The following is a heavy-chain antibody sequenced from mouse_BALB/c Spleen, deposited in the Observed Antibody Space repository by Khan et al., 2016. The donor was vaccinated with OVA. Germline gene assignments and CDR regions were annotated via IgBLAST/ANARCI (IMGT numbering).Heavy chain of an antibody. CDR2: TSYSGSI. D-gene: IGHD1-2*01. V-gene: IGHV3-2*02. CDR3: ARTARIKY. Sequence: EVELVESGPGLVKPSQSLSLTCTVTGYSITSGYGWNWIRQFPGNKLEWMGYTSYSGSINYNPSLKSRISITRDTSKNQFFLQLNSVTTEDTATYYCARTARIKYWGQGTTLTVSS. J-gene: IGHJ2*01. CDR1: GYSITSGYG.